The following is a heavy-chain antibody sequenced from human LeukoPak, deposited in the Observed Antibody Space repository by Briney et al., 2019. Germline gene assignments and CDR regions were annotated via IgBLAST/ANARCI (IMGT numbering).Heavy chain of an antibody. CDR2: INSDGSST. Sequence: GGSLRLSCAASGFTFSSYWMHWVRQAPGKGLVWISRINSDGSSTTYADFVKGRFTISRDNAKNTLYLQMNSLRVEDTAVYYCVRLSWELGDGGVTWGQGTLVTVSS. J-gene: IGHJ5*02. CDR3: VRLSWELGDGGVT. D-gene: IGHD1-26*01. CDR1: GFTFSSYW. V-gene: IGHV3-74*01.